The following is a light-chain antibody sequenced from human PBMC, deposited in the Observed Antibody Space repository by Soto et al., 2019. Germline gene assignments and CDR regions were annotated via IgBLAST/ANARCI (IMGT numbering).Light chain of an antibody. CDR3: QQFGSWT. CDR1: QTISSNN. CDR2: GTS. Sequence: EIELTQSPGTLSVSPGERATLSCRASQTISSNNLGWYQQKPGQAPILLIYGTSSRATGIPDRFSGSGSGTHFTLTISRLEAEDSAMYYCQQFGSWTFGQGTKVEI. V-gene: IGKV3-20*01. J-gene: IGKJ1*01.